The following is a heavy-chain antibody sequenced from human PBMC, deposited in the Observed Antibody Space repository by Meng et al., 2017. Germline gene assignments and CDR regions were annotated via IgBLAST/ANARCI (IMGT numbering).Heavy chain of an antibody. CDR3: ARVGGGHAYYYEGHYYYYGVAV. J-gene: IGHJ6*01. CDR2: IIPIFGTA. Sequence: KISCKASGGTFSSYAISWVRQAPGQGLEWMGGIIPIFGTANYAQKFQGRVTITTDESTSTAYMEMGSLRSEDTAVYYCARVGGGHAYYYEGHYYYYGVAVWGQGNTV. D-gene: IGHD3-22*01. V-gene: IGHV1-69*05. CDR1: GGTFSSYA.